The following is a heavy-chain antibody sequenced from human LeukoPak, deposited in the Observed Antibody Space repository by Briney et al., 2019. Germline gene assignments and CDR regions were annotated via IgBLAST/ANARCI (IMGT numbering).Heavy chain of an antibody. D-gene: IGHD3-22*01. Sequence: PGRSLRLSCAASGFTFDDYAMHWVRQAPGKGLEWVSGISWNSGSIGYADSVKGRFTISRDNAKNSLYLQMNSLRAEDTALYYCAKGTRYYYDSSGSSLDYWGQGTLVTVSS. CDR2: ISWNSGSI. V-gene: IGHV3-9*01. CDR1: GFTFDDYA. J-gene: IGHJ4*02. CDR3: AKGTRYYYDSSGSSLDY.